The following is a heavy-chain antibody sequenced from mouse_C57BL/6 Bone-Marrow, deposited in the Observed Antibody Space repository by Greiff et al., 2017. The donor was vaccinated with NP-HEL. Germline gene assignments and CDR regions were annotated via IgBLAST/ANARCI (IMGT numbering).Heavy chain of an antibody. D-gene: IGHD2-4*01. CDR1: GYTFTSYG. V-gene: IGHV1-81*01. Sequence: VKLMESGAELARPGASVKLSCKASGYTFTSYGISWVKQRTGQGLEWIGEIYPRSGTTYYNEKLKGKATLTADKSSSTAYLELRSLTSEDSAVYFCARGRLRTFAYWGQGTLVTVSA. J-gene: IGHJ3*01. CDR3: ARGRLRTFAY. CDR2: IYPRSGTT.